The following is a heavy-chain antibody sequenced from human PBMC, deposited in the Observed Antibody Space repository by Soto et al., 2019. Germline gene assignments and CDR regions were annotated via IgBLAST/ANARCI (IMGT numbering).Heavy chain of an antibody. D-gene: IGHD1-1*01. CDR1: GYGFTTYG. Sequence: QVHLVQSGAEVKKPEASVKVSCKGSGYGFTTYGITWVRQAHGQGLVWMAWISAHNGNTNYAQKHPGRVTGPRDTSTSTAYMELRSLRSDDTAVYYCARGRYGDYWGQGALVTVSS. CDR2: ISAHNGNT. V-gene: IGHV1-18*01. CDR3: ARGRYGDY. J-gene: IGHJ4*02.